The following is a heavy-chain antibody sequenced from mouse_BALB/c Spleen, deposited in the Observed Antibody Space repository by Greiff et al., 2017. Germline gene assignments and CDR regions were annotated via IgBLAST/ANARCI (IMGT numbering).Heavy chain of an antibody. CDR2: ISSGSSTI. CDR1: GFTFSSFG. CDR3: ARSYYDYDNFDY. D-gene: IGHD2-4*01. Sequence: DVMLVESGGGLVQPGGSRKLSCAASGFTFSSFGMHWVRQAPEKGLEWVAYISSGSSTIYYADTVKGRFTISRDNPKNTLFLQMTSLRSEDTAMYYCARSYYDYDNFDYWGQGTTLTVSS. V-gene: IGHV5-17*02. J-gene: IGHJ2*01.